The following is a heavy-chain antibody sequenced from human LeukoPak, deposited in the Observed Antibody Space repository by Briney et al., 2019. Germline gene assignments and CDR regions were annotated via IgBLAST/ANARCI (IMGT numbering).Heavy chain of an antibody. Sequence: GRSLRLSCAPSGFTFSSYAMHWVRQAPGKGLEWVAVISYDGSNKYYADSVKGRFTISRDTFKNTLYLQMNSLRAEDTAVYYCARVSSAGTVRPFDYWGQGTLVTVSS. D-gene: IGHD6-19*01. CDR2: ISYDGSNK. V-gene: IGHV3-30*04. CDR3: ARVSSAGTVRPFDY. J-gene: IGHJ4*02. CDR1: GFTFSSYA.